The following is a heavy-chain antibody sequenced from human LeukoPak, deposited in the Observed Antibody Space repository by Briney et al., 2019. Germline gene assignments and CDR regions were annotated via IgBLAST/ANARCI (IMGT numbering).Heavy chain of an antibody. CDR3: ARRIKTKRYCSSTSCSGGMDV. CDR2: IYYSGST. Sequence: SETLSLTCTVSGGSISSSSYYWGWIRQPPGKGLEWIGSIYYSGSTYYNPSLKSRVTISVDTSKNQFSLKLSSVTAADTAVYYCARRIKTKRYCSSTSCSGGMDVWGQGTTVTVSS. D-gene: IGHD2-2*01. CDR1: GGSISSSSYY. J-gene: IGHJ6*02. V-gene: IGHV4-39*07.